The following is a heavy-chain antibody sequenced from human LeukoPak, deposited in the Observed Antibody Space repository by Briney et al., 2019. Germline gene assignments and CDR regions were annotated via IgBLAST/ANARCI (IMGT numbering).Heavy chain of an antibody. V-gene: IGHV3-23*01. J-gene: IGHJ4*02. CDR2: ISGSGAST. CDR1: GFTFSSYA. Sequence: GGSLRLSCATSGFTFSSYAMSWVRQAPGKGLEWVSGISGSGASTYYEDSVKGRFTISRDNSKNTLYLQMNSLRAEDTAVYYCARGRVGATLDYWGQGTLVTVSS. CDR3: ARGRVGATLDY. D-gene: IGHD1-26*01.